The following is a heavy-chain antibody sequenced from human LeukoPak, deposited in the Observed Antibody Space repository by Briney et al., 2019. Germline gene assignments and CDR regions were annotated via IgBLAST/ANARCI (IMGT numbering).Heavy chain of an antibody. V-gene: IGHV3-74*01. J-gene: IGHJ4*02. CDR2: INSDGSST. CDR1: GFTFSSYW. Sequence: GGSLRLSCAASGFTFSSYWMHWVRQAPGKGLLWVSLINSDGSSTSYADSVKGRFTISRDNARNTLYLLMNSLRAEDTAVYYCTRVLGDWGQGTRVTVSS. D-gene: IGHD3-16*01. CDR3: TRVLGD.